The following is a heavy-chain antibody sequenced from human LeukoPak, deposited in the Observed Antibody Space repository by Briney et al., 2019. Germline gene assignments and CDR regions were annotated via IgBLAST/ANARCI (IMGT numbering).Heavy chain of an antibody. J-gene: IGHJ6*03. Sequence: ASVKVSCKASGYTFTRYYMQWVRQAPGQGLEWMGIINPSSGSTSYAQMFQGRVTMTRDMSTTTVYMELSSLRSEDTAVYYCASVRLRGDSSSWYTRVYYYYYMDVWGKGTTVTISS. V-gene: IGHV1-46*01. CDR1: GYTFTRYY. CDR2: INPSSGST. CDR3: ASVRLRGDSSSWYTRVYYYYYMDV. D-gene: IGHD6-13*01.